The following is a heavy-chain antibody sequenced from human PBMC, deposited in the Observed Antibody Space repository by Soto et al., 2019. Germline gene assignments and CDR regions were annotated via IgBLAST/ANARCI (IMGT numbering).Heavy chain of an antibody. CDR1: GFIFTNFF. V-gene: IGHV1-8*01. Sequence: ASVKVSCKASGFIFTNFFMHWVRQATGQGLEYLGWMNPNSGDTAYVQKFQGRVTMTWDTSITTAYMELRSLRSEDTAVYYCAREELGCLDYWGQGTLVTVSS. J-gene: IGHJ4*02. CDR3: AREELGCLDY. D-gene: IGHD7-27*01. CDR2: MNPNSGDT.